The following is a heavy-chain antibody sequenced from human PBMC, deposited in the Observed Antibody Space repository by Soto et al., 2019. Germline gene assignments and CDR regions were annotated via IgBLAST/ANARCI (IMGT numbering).Heavy chain of an antibody. CDR1: GYTFTSYG. CDR3: VRDWFCSGGSCYDVFDI. Sequence: ASVKVSCKASGYTFTSYGISWVRQAPGQGLEWMGWISTNNANTNYAQKLQGRVTMTTDTSTDTVYMELRSLRSDDTAVYYCVRDWFCSGGSCYDVFDIWGQGTMVTVSS. J-gene: IGHJ3*02. V-gene: IGHV1-18*01. D-gene: IGHD2-15*01. CDR2: ISTNNANT.